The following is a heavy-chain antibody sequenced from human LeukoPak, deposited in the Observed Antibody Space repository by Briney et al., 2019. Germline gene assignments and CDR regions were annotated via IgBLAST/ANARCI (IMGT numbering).Heavy chain of an antibody. CDR2: ISHDESTT. D-gene: IGHD3-9*01. V-gene: IGHV3-74*01. J-gene: IGHJ6*02. CDR3: TRDLMDYDVSTGLHHYYMDV. Sequence: GGSLRLSCAASGFTFSNYWTHWVRQAPGKGLVWVSRISHDESTTDYADSVKGRFTISRDNAKNTLYLQMNTLRVEDTAVYYCTRDLMDYDVSTGLHHYYMDVWGQGTTVTVSS. CDR1: GFTFSNYW.